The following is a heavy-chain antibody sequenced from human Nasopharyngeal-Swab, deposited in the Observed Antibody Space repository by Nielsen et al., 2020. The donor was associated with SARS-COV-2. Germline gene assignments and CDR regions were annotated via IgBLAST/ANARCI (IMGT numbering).Heavy chain of an antibody. J-gene: IGHJ4*02. D-gene: IGHD2-2*01. V-gene: IGHV3-33*01. CDR2: ILYNGEP. CDR3: ARPPYGGYCSSTSCYEDF. Sequence: GGSLTLSCAVSGFTFTEYGTHWVRQAPGKGLEWVADILYNGEPHYADSVKGRFTISRDNSKDTVYLQMNSLRAEDTATYYCARPPYGGYCSSTSCYEDFWGQGTLVIVSS. CDR1: GFTFTEYG.